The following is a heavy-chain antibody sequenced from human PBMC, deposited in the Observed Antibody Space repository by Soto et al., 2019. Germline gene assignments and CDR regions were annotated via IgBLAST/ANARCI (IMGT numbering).Heavy chain of an antibody. J-gene: IGHJ4*02. CDR3: ASAPPYYGISGDLEV. Sequence: QVQLVQSGAEVKKTGASVKVSCEAPGHYFSGYYMYWVRQAPGHGLGWMGWINLNSGGTNYAQKFQGRVTMTRDTSITKGYMDLRGLTSDDTAVYYCASAPPYYGISGDLEVWGLGTLVTVSS. CDR1: GHYFSGYY. CDR2: INLNSGGT. V-gene: IGHV1-2*02. D-gene: IGHD3-22*01.